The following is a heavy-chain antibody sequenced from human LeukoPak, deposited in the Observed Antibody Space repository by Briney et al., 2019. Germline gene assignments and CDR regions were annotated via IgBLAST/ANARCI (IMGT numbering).Heavy chain of an antibody. Sequence: SETLSLTCTVSGCSISNGYYWGWIRQPPGSGLEWIGSIYHSGSTYNPSLRSRVTIPLDTSKNQFSLKLSSVTAADTAVYYCARAPQNYGSGEGQSRAFDVWGQGTMVTVST. CDR2: IYHSGST. V-gene: IGHV4-38-2*02. CDR1: GCSISNGYY. J-gene: IGHJ3*01. CDR3: ARAPQNYGSGEGQSRAFDV. D-gene: IGHD3-10*01.